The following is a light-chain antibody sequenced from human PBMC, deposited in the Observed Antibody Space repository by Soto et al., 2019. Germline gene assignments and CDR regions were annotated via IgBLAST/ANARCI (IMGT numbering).Light chain of an antibody. J-gene: IGKJ1*01. CDR1: QSISSW. CDR3: QHYNSYSEA. CDR2: DIS. Sequence: IQMPQSPSTLSASVGDRVTITCRASQSISSWLAWYQRKPGKAPKLLIYDISNLEIGVPSRFSGSGSGTEFTLTISSLQPDDFATYYCQHYNSYSEAFGQGTKVDI. V-gene: IGKV1-5*01.